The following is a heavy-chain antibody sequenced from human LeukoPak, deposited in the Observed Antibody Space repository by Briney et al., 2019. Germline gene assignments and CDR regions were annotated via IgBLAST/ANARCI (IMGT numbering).Heavy chain of an antibody. CDR1: GGSISSSSYY. V-gene: IGHV4-39*07. D-gene: IGHD3-22*01. CDR3: ARDQLAREVYYYDSSGYRPFDY. Sequence: SETLSLTCTVSGGSISSSSYYWGWIRQPPGKGLEWIGSIYYSGSTYYNPSLKSRVTISVDTSKNQFSLKLSSVTAADTAVYYCARDQLAREVYYYDSSGYRPFDYWGQGTLVTVSS. J-gene: IGHJ4*02. CDR2: IYYSGST.